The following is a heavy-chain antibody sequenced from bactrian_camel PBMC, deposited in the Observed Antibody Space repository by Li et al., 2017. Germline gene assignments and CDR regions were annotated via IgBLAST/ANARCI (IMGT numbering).Heavy chain of an antibody. CDR3: VREWRTVVDNTPSDY. D-gene: IGHD6*01. CDR1: GFTFSNYG. CDR2: IHASSGST. Sequence: VQLVESGGGLVPPGNSLRLSCGVSGFTFSNYGMSWVRQAPGKGLEWVSTIHASSGSTYYTEFVKGRFTISRDNAKNTVYLQTNSLKPEDTAVYYCVREWRTVVDNTPSDYWGQGTQVTV. J-gene: IGHJ4*01. V-gene: IGHV3S40*01.